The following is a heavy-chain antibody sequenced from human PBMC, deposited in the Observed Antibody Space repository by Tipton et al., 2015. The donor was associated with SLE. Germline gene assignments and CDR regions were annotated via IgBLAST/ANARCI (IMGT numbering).Heavy chain of an antibody. Sequence: TLSLTCTVSGGSISSSSYYWAWIRQPPGKGLEWIGHIFHIGSAYYNPSLKSRVTISVDTSKNQFSLKLSSVTAADTAVYYCAREAWGHAVEIWGQGTMVTVSS. CDR1: GGSISSSSYY. D-gene: IGHD2-21*01. V-gene: IGHV4-39*07. J-gene: IGHJ3*02. CDR2: IFHIGSA. CDR3: AREAWGHAVEI.